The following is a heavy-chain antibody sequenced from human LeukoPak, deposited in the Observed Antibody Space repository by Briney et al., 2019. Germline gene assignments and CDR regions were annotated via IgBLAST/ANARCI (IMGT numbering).Heavy chain of an antibody. J-gene: IGHJ4*02. V-gene: IGHV3-33*01. CDR1: GFTFSSYG. CDR3: ARERSLLTYYSDSSGYSIDY. Sequence: GGSLRLSCAASGFTFSSYGMHWVRQAPGKGLEWVAFIWSDGSNKYYADSVKGRFTISRDNSKNTLYLQMNSLRAEDTAVYYCARERSLLTYYSDSSGYSIDYWGQGTLVTVSS. D-gene: IGHD3-22*01. CDR2: IWSDGSNK.